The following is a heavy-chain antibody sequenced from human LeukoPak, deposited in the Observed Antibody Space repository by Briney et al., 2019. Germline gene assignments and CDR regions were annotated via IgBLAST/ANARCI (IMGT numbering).Heavy chain of an antibody. CDR3: ARAVSSSWYPGGGYNWFDP. D-gene: IGHD6-13*01. J-gene: IGHJ5*02. CDR2: IYYSGST. V-gene: IGHV4-39*07. Sequence: SETLSLTCTVSGGSISSSSYYWGWIRQPPGKGLGWIGSIYYSGSTYYNPSLKSRVTISVDTSKNQFSLKLSSVTAADTAVYYCARAVSSSWYPGGGYNWFDPWGQGTLVTVSS. CDR1: GGSISSSSYY.